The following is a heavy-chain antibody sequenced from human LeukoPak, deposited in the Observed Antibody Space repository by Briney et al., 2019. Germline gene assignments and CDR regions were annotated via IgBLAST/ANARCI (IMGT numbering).Heavy chain of an antibody. J-gene: IGHJ4*02. CDR1: GGSISSYY. CDR2: IFSNGNT. Sequence: SETLSLTCTVSGGSISSYYWNWIRQPPGKGLEWIGYIFSNGNTDYNPSLKGRVTISLDTSNNQFSLNLTSVTAADTAVYYCARGRLREAFGYWGQGTLVTVSS. CDR3: ARGRLREAFGY. V-gene: IGHV4-59*12.